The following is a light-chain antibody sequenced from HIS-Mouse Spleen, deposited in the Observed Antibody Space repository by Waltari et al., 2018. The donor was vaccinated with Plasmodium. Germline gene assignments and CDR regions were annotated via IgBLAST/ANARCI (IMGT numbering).Light chain of an antibody. Sequence: QSVLTQPPSASGTPGQRVTISCSGSSSNIGSNYVYWYQQLPGTAPKLLIYRNNQRPSGVPDRFSGSKFGTSASRAISGLRSEDEADYYCAAWDDSLSGRVFGGGTKLTVL. CDR1: SSNIGSNY. J-gene: IGLJ3*02. CDR2: RNN. CDR3: AAWDDSLSGRV. V-gene: IGLV1-47*01.